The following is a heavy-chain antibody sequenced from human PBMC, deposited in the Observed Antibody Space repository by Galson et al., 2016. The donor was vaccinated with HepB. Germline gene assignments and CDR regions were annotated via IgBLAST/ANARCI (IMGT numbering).Heavy chain of an antibody. D-gene: IGHD1-26*01. Sequence: LRLSCAASGFTFSSYAMSWVRQAPGKGLEWVSSISGSGDNTYYADSVKGRFTISRDNSRNTLYLQMNSLRAEDTAVYYCASGRYYFSPLLNWGQGTLLTVSS. J-gene: IGHJ4*02. CDR1: GFTFSSYA. V-gene: IGHV3-23*01. CDR3: ASGRYYFSPLLN. CDR2: ISGSGDNT.